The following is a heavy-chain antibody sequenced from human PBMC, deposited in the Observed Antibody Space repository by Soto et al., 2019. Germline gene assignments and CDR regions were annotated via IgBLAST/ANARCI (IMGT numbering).Heavy chain of an antibody. Sequence: PSETLSLTCTVSAGSISSSSNYRGWIRQPPGKGLEWIGSIYFDGTTHYNPSLKSRVTISVDPSKNQFSLTLSPVTAADTAVYYCAVGQYLEWSPYWGQGALVTVSS. D-gene: IGHD3-3*01. CDR1: AGSISSSSNY. CDR2: IYFDGTT. CDR3: AVGQYLEWSPY. J-gene: IGHJ4*02. V-gene: IGHV4-39*01.